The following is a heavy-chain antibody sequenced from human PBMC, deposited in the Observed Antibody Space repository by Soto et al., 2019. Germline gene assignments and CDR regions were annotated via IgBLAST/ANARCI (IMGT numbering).Heavy chain of an antibody. CDR1: VFTFSSYA. J-gene: IGHJ4*02. CDR3: ARDLVVVITYLFDY. V-gene: IGHV3-30-3*01. D-gene: IGHD3-22*01. CDR2: ISYDGSNK. Sequence: PGGSLRVSCAASVFTFSSYAMHRVRQAPGKGLEWVAVISYDGSNKYYADSVKGRFTISRDNSKNTLYLQMNSLRAEDTAVYYCARDLVVVITYLFDYWGQGTMVTVSS.